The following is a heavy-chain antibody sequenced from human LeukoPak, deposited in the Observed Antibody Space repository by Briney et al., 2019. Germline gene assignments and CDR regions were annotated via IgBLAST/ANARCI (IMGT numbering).Heavy chain of an antibody. CDR1: GYTFTGYY. Sequence: ASVKVSCKASGYTFTGYYMHWVRQAPGQGLEWMGWISTYNGNTHYAQILQGRVTMTTDTSTSTAYMELRSLRSDDTAVYYCARDWPDRRAGVGDYWGQGTLVTVSS. CDR2: ISTYNGNT. V-gene: IGHV1-18*04. J-gene: IGHJ4*02. CDR3: ARDWPDRRAGVGDY. D-gene: IGHD6-19*01.